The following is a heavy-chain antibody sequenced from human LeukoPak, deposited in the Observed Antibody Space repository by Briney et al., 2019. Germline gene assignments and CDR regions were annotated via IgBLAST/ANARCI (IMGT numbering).Heavy chain of an antibody. CDR3: ARESRSQRYNWFDP. CDR2: VHDSGST. J-gene: IGHJ5*02. V-gene: IGHV4-59*01. Sequence: SETLSLTCTVFGGSINSNYWSWIRQSPGKGLEWLGYVHDSGSTNYNPSLKSRVTISEDTSKNQFSLKLTSVTAADTAVYYCARESRSQRYNWFDPWGQGTLVTVSS. CDR1: GGSINSNY. D-gene: IGHD5/OR15-5a*01.